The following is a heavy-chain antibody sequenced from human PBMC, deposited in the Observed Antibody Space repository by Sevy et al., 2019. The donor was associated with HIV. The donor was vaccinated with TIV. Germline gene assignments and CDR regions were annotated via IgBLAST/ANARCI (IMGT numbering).Heavy chain of an antibody. D-gene: IGHD1-26*01. J-gene: IGHJ4*02. CDR2: ISGNKPTI. V-gene: IGHV3-48*01. CDR3: AIGSDVGSYPAN. Sequence: GGSLRLSCEASGITFRTYGVNWVRQAPGKGLEWLAYISGNKPTIYYSDSVKGRFTISRDNVKTSFYLQMNSLRGDDTAVYYCAIGSDVGSYPANWGQGTLVTVSS. CDR1: GITFRTYG.